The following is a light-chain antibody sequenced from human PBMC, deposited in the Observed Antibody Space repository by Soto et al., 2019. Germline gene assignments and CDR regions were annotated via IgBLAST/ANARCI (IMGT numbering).Light chain of an antibody. V-gene: IGKV3-11*01. CDR3: HQRSSWLRGT. CDR1: QSVSSY. CDR2: DAS. J-gene: IGKJ1*01. Sequence: EIVLTQSPATLSLSLGESATLSCRASQSVSSYLAWYQQKPGQGPRLLIYDASNRATGVSARFSGSGYGTDFTLAISSLEPDDFAVYYCHQRSSWLRGTFGQGTKVEIK.